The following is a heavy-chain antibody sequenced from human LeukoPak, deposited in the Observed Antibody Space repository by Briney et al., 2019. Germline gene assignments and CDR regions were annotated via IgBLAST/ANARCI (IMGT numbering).Heavy chain of an antibody. J-gene: IGHJ4*02. D-gene: IGHD6-19*01. CDR2: ISGSGGST. V-gene: IGHV3-23*01. CDR1: GFTFSSYA. Sequence: GGSLRLSCAASGFTFSSYAMSWVRQAPGKGLEWVSAISGSGGSTYYADSVKGRFTISRDNAKNSLYLQMNSLRAEDTAVYYCARDVWYSSGSFDYWGQGTLVTVSS. CDR3: ARDVWYSSGSFDY.